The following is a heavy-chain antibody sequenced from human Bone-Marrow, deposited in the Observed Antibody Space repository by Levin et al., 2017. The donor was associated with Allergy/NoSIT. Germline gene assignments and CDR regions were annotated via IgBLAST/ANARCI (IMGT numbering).Heavy chain of an antibody. Sequence: GESLKISCAASGLNFRTYAMHWVRQPPGMGLQWVAIISYDGGNQYYADSVKGRFTISRDNSRNTLYLQMNNLRAEDTAVYYCVPKPCTSGGGCYLGSAFDIWGQGTMVTVSS. J-gene: IGHJ3*02. V-gene: IGHV3-30-3*01. CDR3: VPKPCTSGGGCYLGSAFDI. D-gene: IGHD2-15*01. CDR1: GLNFRTYA. CDR2: ISYDGGNQ.